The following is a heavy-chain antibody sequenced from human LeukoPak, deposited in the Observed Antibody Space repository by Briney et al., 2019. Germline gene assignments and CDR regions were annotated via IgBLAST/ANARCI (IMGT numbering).Heavy chain of an antibody. J-gene: IGHJ4*02. Sequence: PGGSLRLSCAASGFTFSSYWMSWVRQAPGKGLEWVAIIKQNESDKYYVDSVKGRFTISRDNAKNTVSLQMNSLRAEDTAVYYCAGDKTTGGWYEFDYWGQGTLVTVSS. CDR1: GFTFSSYW. CDR2: IKQNESDK. D-gene: IGHD6-19*01. CDR3: AGDKTTGGWYEFDY. V-gene: IGHV3-7*03.